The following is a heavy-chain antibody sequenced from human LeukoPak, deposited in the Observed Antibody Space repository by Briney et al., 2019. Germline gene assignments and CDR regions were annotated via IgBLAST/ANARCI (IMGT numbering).Heavy chain of an antibody. Sequence: SSETLSLTCTVSGGSISSYYWSWIRQPPGKGLEWIGYIYYSGSTNYNPSLKSRVTISVDTSKNQFSLKLSSVAAADTAVYYCARSTPGLYCSSTSCYSDWFDPWGQGTLVTVSS. J-gene: IGHJ5*02. CDR2: IYYSGST. D-gene: IGHD2-2*01. V-gene: IGHV4-59*12. CDR3: ARSTPGLYCSSTSCYSDWFDP. CDR1: GGSISSYY.